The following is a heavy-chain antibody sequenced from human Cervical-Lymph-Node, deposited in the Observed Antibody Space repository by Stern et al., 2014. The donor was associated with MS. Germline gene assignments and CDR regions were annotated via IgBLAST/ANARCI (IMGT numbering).Heavy chain of an antibody. CDR3: ARGATQAFDP. J-gene: IGHJ5*02. CDR2: IYYSGST. CDR1: GGSISSYC. Sequence: QVPLQESGPGLVKPSETLSLTCTVSGGSISSYCWSWLRQPPGKGLEWVGYIYYSGSTEYNPSLKSRVTISVDTAKNQFSLKLSSVTAADTAVYYCARGATQAFDPWGQGTLVTVSS. V-gene: IGHV4-59*01.